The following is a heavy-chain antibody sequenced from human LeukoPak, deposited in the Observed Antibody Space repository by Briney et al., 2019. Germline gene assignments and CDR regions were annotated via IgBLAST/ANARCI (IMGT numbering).Heavy chain of an antibody. CDR3: ARRGLKYYYGSGSYYYGSPFDY. V-gene: IGHV4-59*12. CDR1: GGSISSYY. J-gene: IGHJ4*02. Sequence: SETLSLTCTVSGGSISSYYWSWIRQPPGKGLEWIGYIYYSGSTNYNPSLKSRVTISVDTSKNQFSLKLSSVTAADTAVYYCARRGLKYYYGSGSYYYGSPFDYWGQGTLVTVSS. D-gene: IGHD3-10*01. CDR2: IYYSGST.